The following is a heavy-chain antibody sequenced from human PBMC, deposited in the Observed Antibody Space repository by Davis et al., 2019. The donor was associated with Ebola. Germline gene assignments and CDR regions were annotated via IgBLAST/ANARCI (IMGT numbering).Heavy chain of an antibody. J-gene: IGHJ6*02. CDR3: ARHVGQLGYYYYYGMDV. D-gene: IGHD6-6*01. V-gene: IGHV5-51*01. CDR1: GYSFTSYW. Sequence: GESLKISCKGSGYSFTSYWIGWVRQMPGKGLEWMGIIYPGDSDTRYSPSFQGQVTISADKSISTAYLQWSSLKASDTAVYYCARHVGQLGYYYYYGMDVWGQGTTVTVSS. CDR2: IYPGDSDT.